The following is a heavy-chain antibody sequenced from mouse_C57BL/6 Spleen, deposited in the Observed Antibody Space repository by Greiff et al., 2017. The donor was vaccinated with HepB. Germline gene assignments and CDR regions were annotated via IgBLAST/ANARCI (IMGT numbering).Heavy chain of an antibody. J-gene: IGHJ2*01. V-gene: IGHV1-55*01. CDR2: IYPGSGST. CDR3: ARGDYSKGDYFDY. Sequence: QQPGAELVKPGASVKMSCKASGYTFTSYWITWVKQRPGQGLEWIGDIYPGSGSTNYNEKFKSKATLTVDTSSSTAYMQLSSLTSEDSAVYYCARGDYSKGDYFDYWGQGTTLTVSS. D-gene: IGHD2-5*01. CDR1: GYTFTSYW.